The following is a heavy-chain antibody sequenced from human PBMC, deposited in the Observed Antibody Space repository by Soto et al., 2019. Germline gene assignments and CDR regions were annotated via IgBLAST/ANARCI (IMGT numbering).Heavy chain of an antibody. CDR1: GFTFSNYA. D-gene: IGHD2-2*01. V-gene: IGHV3-23*01. CDR2: ISGSGATT. J-gene: IGHJ4*02. Sequence: EVQLLESGGGLVQPGGSLRLSCAVSGFTFSNYAMTWVRQAPGKGLEWVSAISGSGATTNYADSVKGRFTISRDNSKNTLHLQMNSLRAEDTAVYYCAAGGYCTSTTCLSTDWGQGTLVTVSS. CDR3: AAGGYCTSTTCLSTD.